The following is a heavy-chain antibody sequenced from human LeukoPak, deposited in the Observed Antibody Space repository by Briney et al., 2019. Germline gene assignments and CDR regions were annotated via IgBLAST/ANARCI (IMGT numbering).Heavy chain of an antibody. V-gene: IGHV3-53*01. CDR1: GFTVSSNY. J-gene: IGHJ1*01. D-gene: IGHD1-20*01. Sequence: GGSLRLSCAASGFTVSSNYMSWVRQAPGKGLEWVSVIESGGSTYYADSVKGRFTISRDISKNTVYLQMNSLRAEDTAMYYCARDGVSGNWNDGDFQHWGQGTLVTVSS. CDR3: ARDGVSGNWNDGDFQH. CDR2: IESGGST.